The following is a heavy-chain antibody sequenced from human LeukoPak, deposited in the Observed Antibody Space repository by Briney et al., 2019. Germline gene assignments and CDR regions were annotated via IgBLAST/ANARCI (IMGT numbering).Heavy chain of an antibody. J-gene: IGHJ6*02. D-gene: IGHD4-11*01. CDR2: ISGSGGST. Sequence: GGSLRLSCAASGFTFSSYAMSWVRQAPGKGLEWVSAISGSGGSTYYADSVKGRFTISRDNSKNTLYLQMNSLRAEDTAVYYCAKEGDGSQTTVTPDFYYYYGMDVWGQGTTVTVSS. CDR3: AKEGDGSQTTVTPDFYYYYGMDV. CDR1: GFTFSSYA. V-gene: IGHV3-23*01.